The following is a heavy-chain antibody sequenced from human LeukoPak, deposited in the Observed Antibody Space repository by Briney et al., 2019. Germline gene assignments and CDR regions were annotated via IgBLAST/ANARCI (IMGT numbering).Heavy chain of an antibody. D-gene: IGHD3-22*01. Sequence: GESLKISCRGSGYSFTSYWIGWVRQMPGKGLEWMGIIYPGDSNIRYSPSFQGQVTFSADKSISTAYLQWSSLKASDTAMFYCAKGSGHYIDAFDIWGQGTMVTVSP. V-gene: IGHV5-51*01. CDR1: GYSFTSYW. J-gene: IGHJ3*02. CDR3: AKGSGHYIDAFDI. CDR2: IYPGDSNI.